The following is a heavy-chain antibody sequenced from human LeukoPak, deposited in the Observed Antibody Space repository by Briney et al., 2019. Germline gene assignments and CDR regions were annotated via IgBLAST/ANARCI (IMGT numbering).Heavy chain of an antibody. D-gene: IGHD1-26*01. V-gene: IGHV3-23*01. J-gene: IGHJ4*02. CDR1: GFTFSSYA. CDR3: TKXAKXELPLDY. Sequence: GGSLRLSCAPSGFTFSSYAMSWVPQAPGKGREWFSAISGSGGSTYYADSVKGRFTTSRDNSQNTLYLQMNSLRAEDTALYYCTKXAKXELPLDYWGQGTLVTVSS. CDR2: ISGSGGST.